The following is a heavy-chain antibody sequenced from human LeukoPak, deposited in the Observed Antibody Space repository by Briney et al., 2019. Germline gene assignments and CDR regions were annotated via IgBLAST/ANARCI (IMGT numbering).Heavy chain of an antibody. CDR2: ISSSSSYI. D-gene: IGHD1-26*01. Sequence: PGGSLRLSCAASGFTFSSYSMKWVRQAPGKGLEWVSSISSSSSYIHYADSVKGRFTISRDNAKNSLYLQMNSLRAEDTAVYYCARDLGGSYYSAFDIWGQGTMVTVSS. CDR3: ARDLGGSYYSAFDI. CDR1: GFTFSSYS. J-gene: IGHJ3*02. V-gene: IGHV3-21*01.